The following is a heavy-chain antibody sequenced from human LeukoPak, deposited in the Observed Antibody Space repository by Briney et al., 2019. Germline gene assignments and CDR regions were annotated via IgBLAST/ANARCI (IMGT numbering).Heavy chain of an antibody. CDR1: GGSISSYY. D-gene: IGHD4-23*01. J-gene: IGHJ4*02. Sequence: PSETLSLTCTVSGGSISSYYWSWIRQPPGKGLEWIGYIYYSGSTNYNPSLKSRVTISVDTSKNQFSLKLSSVTAADTAVYYCARVQAYGGKGYFDYWGQGTLVIVSS. CDR2: IYYSGST. CDR3: ARVQAYGGKGYFDY. V-gene: IGHV4-59*01.